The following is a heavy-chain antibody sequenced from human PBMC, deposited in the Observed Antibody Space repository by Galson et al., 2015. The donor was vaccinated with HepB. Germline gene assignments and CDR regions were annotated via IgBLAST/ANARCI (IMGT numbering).Heavy chain of an antibody. CDR2: ISGSGGGT. V-gene: IGHV3-23*01. Sequence: SLRLSCAASGFTFNTYAMSWVRQAPGKGLEWVSAISGSGGGTHYADSVKGRFTISRDNSKNTLSLEMNSLRAEDTAIYYCANLNWPGVAPLDWGQGTLVTVSS. J-gene: IGHJ4*02. CDR1: GFTFNTYA. CDR3: ANLNWPGVAPLD. D-gene: IGHD2-15*01.